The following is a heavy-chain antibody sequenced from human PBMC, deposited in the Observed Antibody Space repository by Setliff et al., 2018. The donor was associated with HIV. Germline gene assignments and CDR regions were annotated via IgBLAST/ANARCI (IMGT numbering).Heavy chain of an antibody. CDR2: IYHSGIT. CDR1: GGSISSYY. D-gene: IGHD6-19*01. J-gene: IGHJ6*02. V-gene: IGHV4-59*12. Sequence: KPSETLSLTCAVSGGSISSYYWSWIRQSPEKGLEWIGYIYHSGITSYDPSLKSRVTMSMDTSMNQFSLKLRSVTAADTAVYYCARVGGQWLSGYYYYYAMDVWGQGTTVTVSS. CDR3: ARVGGQWLSGYYYYYAMDV.